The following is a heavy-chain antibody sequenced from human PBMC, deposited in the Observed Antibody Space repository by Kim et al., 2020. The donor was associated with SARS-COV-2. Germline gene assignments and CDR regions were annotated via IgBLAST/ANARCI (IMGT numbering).Heavy chain of an antibody. D-gene: IGHD3-10*01. Sequence: KYYEDSEKGRITISRDNAKNSVYLQMNSLGAEVTAVYYCVREIGGPGSYWGQGSLVTVSS. CDR2: K. J-gene: IGHJ4*02. V-gene: IGHV3-7*03. CDR3: VREIGGPGSY.